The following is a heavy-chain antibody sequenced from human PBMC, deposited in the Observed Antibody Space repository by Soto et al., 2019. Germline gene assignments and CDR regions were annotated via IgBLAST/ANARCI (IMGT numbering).Heavy chain of an antibody. CDR1: GYTFTSYA. D-gene: IGHD2-2*02. J-gene: IGHJ4*02. CDR2: INAGNGNT. V-gene: IGHV1-3*01. CDR3: AKSATVPAAIAY. Sequence: QVQLVQSGAEVKKPGASVKVSCKASGYTFTSYAMHWVRQAPGQRLEWMGWINAGNGNTKYSQKFQGRVTITRDTSASTTYMELSSLRSEDTAVYYCAKSATVPAAIAYWGQGTLVTVSS.